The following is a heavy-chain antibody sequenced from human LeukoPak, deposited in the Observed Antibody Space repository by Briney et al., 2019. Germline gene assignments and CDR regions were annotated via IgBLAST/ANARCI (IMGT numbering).Heavy chain of an antibody. CDR2: IYYSGST. J-gene: IGHJ4*02. Sequence: SETLSLTCTVSGGSISSYYWTWIRQPPGKGLEWIGKIYYSGSTNYNPSLKSRLTLSVDTSRNQFSLKLSSVTDADTAVYYCARDSFTWYYWGQGTLVSVCS. V-gene: IGHV4-59*01. CDR1: GGSISSYY. CDR3: ARDSFTWYY. D-gene: IGHD2-8*02.